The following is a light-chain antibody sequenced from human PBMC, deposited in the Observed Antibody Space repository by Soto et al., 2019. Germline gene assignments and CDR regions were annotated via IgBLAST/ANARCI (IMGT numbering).Light chain of an antibody. J-gene: IGKJ3*01. V-gene: IGKV3-11*01. CDR2: GAS. CDR3: QQRDNWA. CDR1: QSVSGY. Sequence: ENVLTQSPASLSLSPGERATLSCRASQSVSGYLAWYQQKPGQAPRLLIYGASNRATGIPARFSGSGSGTDFTLTISSLEPEDFAVYYCQQRDNWAFGPGTTVDIK.